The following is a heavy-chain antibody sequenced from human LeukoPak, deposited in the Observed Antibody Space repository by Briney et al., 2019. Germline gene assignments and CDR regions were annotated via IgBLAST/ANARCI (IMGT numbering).Heavy chain of an antibody. CDR2: IYYSGST. D-gene: IGHD6-19*01. V-gene: IGHV4-39*07. CDR1: GGSISSYY. Sequence: SETLSLTCTVSGGSISSYYWGWIRQPPGKGLEWIGSIYYSGSTYYNPSLKSRVTISVDTSKNQFSLKLSSVTAADTAVYYCAREDIAVAGRGIDYWGQGTLVTVSS. J-gene: IGHJ4*02. CDR3: AREDIAVAGRGIDY.